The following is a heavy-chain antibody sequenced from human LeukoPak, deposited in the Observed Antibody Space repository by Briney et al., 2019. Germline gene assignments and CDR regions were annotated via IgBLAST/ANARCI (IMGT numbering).Heavy chain of an antibody. J-gene: IGHJ6*02. CDR2: ISFDGSNK. Sequence: GGSLRLSCAASGFIFSSYGIDWVRQAPGKGLEWVAVISFDGSNKYYADSVQGRFTISRDNSKNTVYLQMNSLRAEDTAVYFCANLMGGHGYSSSWGYYDMDVWGQGTTVTVSS. D-gene: IGHD6-13*01. V-gene: IGHV3-30*18. CDR1: GFIFSSYG. CDR3: ANLMGGHGYSSSWGYYDMDV.